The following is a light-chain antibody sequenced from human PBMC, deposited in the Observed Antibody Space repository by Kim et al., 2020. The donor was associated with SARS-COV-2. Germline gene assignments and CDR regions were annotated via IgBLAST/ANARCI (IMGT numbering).Light chain of an antibody. CDR3: SSYAGSNNV. CDR1: SSDVGGYKY. Sequence: QSALTQPPSASGSPGQSVTISCTGTSSDVGGYKYVSWYQQHPGKAPKLMIYEVSKRPSGVPDRSSGSKSGNTASLTVSGLQAEDEADYYCSSYAGSNNVFGTGTKVTVL. J-gene: IGLJ1*01. CDR2: EVS. V-gene: IGLV2-8*01.